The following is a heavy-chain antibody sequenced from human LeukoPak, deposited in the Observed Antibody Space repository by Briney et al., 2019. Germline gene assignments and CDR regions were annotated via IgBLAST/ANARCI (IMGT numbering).Heavy chain of an antibody. CDR3: ARDLDSSGYFMTR. J-gene: IGHJ4*02. CDR2: INPNSGGT. V-gene: IGHV1-2*02. Sequence: ASVKVSCKASGYTFTGYYMHWVRQAPGQGLEWMGWINPNSGGTNYAQKFQGRVTMTRDTSISTAYMELSRLRSDDTAVYCCARDLDSSGYFMTRWGQGTLVTVSS. CDR1: GYTFTGYY. D-gene: IGHD3-22*01.